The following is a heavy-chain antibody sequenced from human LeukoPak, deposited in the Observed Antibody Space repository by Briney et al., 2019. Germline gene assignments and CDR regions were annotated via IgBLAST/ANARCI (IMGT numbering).Heavy chain of an antibody. V-gene: IGHV3-11*01. CDR1: GFTFSDYY. J-gene: IGHJ6*03. Sequence: PGGSLRLSCAASGFTFSDYYMSWIRQAPGKGLEWVSYISSSGSTIYYADSVKGRFTISRDNAKNSLYLQMNSLRAEDTAVYYCARARGSSGYYSSYYYYYMDVWGKGTTVTISS. D-gene: IGHD3-22*01. CDR3: ARARGSSGYYSSYYYYYMDV. CDR2: ISSSGSTI.